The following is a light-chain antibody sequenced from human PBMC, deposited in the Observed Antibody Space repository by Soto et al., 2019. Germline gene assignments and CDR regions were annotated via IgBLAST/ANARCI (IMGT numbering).Light chain of an antibody. J-gene: IGKJ4*01. Sequence: DIVLTQSPDSLAVSLGERATINCKSSQSVLYTSNNKNFLAWYQQKPGQPPKLLIYWASIRESGVPDRFTGSGSGTDFALPISSLQAEDVAVYYCQQYSSTPLTFGGGTKVEIK. CDR1: QSVLYTSNNKNF. CDR3: QQYSSTPLT. V-gene: IGKV4-1*01. CDR2: WAS.